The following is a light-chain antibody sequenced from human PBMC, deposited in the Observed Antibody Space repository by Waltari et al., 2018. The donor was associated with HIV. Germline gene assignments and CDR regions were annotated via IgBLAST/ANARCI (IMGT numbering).Light chain of an antibody. J-gene: IGLJ1*01. CDR3: SSYTGSSTLGV. CDR1: SSDVGHYNY. Sequence: QSALTQPDSVSGSPGQSITISCTGASSDVGHYNYVSWYQQHPGKAPKLRICDVSNRPSGVSNRFSCSKSGNTASLTISGLQAEDEADYYCSSYTGSSTLGVFGSGTRVTVL. V-gene: IGLV2-14*03. CDR2: DVS.